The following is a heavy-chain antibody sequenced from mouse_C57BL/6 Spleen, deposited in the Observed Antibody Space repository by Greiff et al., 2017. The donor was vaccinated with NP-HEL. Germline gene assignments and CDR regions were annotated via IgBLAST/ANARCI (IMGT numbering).Heavy chain of an antibody. CDR2: ISSGSSTI. J-gene: IGHJ4*01. CDR1: GFTFSDYG. D-gene: IGHD1-1*01. Sequence: EVNLVESGGGLVKPGGSLKLSCAASGFTFSDYGMHWVRQAPEKGLEWVAYISSGSSTIYHADTVKGRFTISRDNAKNTLFLQMTSLRSEDTAMYYCARRTLLRNYAMDYWGQGTSVTVSS. V-gene: IGHV5-17*01. CDR3: ARRTLLRNYAMDY.